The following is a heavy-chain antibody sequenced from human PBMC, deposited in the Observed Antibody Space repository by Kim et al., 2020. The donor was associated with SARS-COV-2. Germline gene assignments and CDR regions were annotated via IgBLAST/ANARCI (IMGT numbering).Heavy chain of an antibody. D-gene: IGHD1-26*01. J-gene: IGHJ6*02. CDR1: GFTFGDYA. CDR3: AKDMEVWWLYYYYGMDV. V-gene: IGHV3-9*01. Sequence: GGSLRLSCAASGFTFGDYAMHWVRQAPGKCLEWVSGISWNSGSIGYADSVKGRFTISRDNAKNSLYLQMNSLRAEDTALYYCAKDMEVWWLYYYYGMDVWGQGTTVTVSS. CDR2: ISWNSGSI.